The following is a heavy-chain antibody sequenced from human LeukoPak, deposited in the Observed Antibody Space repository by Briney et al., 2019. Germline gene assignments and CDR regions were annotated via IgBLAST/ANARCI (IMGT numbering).Heavy chain of an antibody. V-gene: IGHV3-20*04. D-gene: IGHD6-13*01. J-gene: IGHJ4*02. Sequence: PGGSLRLSCAASGFIFSSYGMSWVRQAPGKGLEWVSGINWNGGSTGYADSVKGRFTISRDNAKNSLYLQMNSLRAEDTALYYCARDAVLRNIAAAGYFDYWGQGTLVTVSS. CDR1: GFIFSSYG. CDR2: INWNGGST. CDR3: ARDAVLRNIAAAGYFDY.